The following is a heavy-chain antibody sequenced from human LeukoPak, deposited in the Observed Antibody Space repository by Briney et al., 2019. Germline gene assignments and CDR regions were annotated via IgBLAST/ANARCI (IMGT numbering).Heavy chain of an antibody. CDR1: GGSITGSYYY. CDR2: IYYSGST. V-gene: IGHV4-39*01. D-gene: IGHD3-22*01. CDR3: ARRNYYYDSSGYYYFDY. Sequence: SETLSLTCTVSGGSITGSYYYWGWIRQPPGKGLEWIGSIYYSGSTYYNPSLKSRVTISVDTSKNQFSLKLSSVTVADTAVYYCARRNYYYDSSGYYYFDYWGQGTLVTVSS. J-gene: IGHJ4*02.